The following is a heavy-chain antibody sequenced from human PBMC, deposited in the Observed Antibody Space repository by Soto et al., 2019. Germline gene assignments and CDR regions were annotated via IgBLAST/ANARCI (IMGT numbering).Heavy chain of an antibody. CDR2: ISAYNGNT. CDR1: GYTFTRYG. CDR3: AREGYSYGDPQYFQH. J-gene: IGHJ1*01. V-gene: IGHV1-18*04. Sequence: QVQLVQSGAEVKKPGASVKVSCKASGYTFTRYGISWVRQAPGQGLEWMGWISAYNGNTNYAQKLQGRVTMTTDTSTSTAYMELMSLRSHDTAVYYCAREGYSYGDPQYFQHWGQGTLVTVSS. D-gene: IGHD5-18*01.